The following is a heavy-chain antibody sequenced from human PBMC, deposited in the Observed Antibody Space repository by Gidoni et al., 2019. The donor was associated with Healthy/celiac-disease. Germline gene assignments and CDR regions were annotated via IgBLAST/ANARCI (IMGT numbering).Heavy chain of an antibody. J-gene: IGHJ5*02. Sequence: PTQTLTLTCTFSGFSLSTSGMCVSWIRQPPGKALEWLALIDWDDDKYYSTSLKTRLTISKDTSKNQVVLTMTNMDPVDTATYYCARIPRCSAYSSSGWFDPWGQGTLVTVSS. CDR3: ARIPRCSAYSSSGWFDP. D-gene: IGHD6-6*01. CDR1: GFSLSTSGMC. V-gene: IGHV2-70*01. CDR2: IDWDDDK.